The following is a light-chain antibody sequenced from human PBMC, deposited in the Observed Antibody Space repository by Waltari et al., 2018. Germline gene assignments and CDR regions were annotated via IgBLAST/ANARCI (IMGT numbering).Light chain of an antibody. CDR3: QQYYNIPWT. CDR2: WAS. Sequence: DIQMTQSPSTLSASVGDRVTITCRASQYISSWLAWYQQKPGQPPKLLIYWASTRESGVPDRFSGSGSGTDFTLTISSLQAEDVAVYYCQQYYNIPWTFGQGTKVEIK. J-gene: IGKJ1*01. CDR1: QYISSW. V-gene: IGKV4-1*01.